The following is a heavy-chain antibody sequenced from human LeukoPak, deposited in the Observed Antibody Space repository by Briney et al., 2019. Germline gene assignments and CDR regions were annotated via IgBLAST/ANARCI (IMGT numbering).Heavy chain of an antibody. J-gene: IGHJ6*02. CDR1: GFTFSTYG. CDR3: AKDRSDILTGYFSSVYFGGLDV. CDR2: ISYDGSKK. V-gene: IGHV3-30*18. D-gene: IGHD3-9*01. Sequence: PGGSLRLSCAASGFTFSTYGMHWVRQTPGKGLEWVAVISYDGSKKYYADSVRGRFTISRDNSKNTLYLQMNSLRAEDSAVHYCAKDRSDILTGYFSSVYFGGLDVWGQGTTVTVSS.